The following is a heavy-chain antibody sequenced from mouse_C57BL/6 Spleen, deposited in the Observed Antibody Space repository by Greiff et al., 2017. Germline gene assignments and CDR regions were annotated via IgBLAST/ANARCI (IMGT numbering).Heavy chain of an antibody. Sequence: EVQLQQSGTVLARPGASVKMSCKTSGYTFTSYWMHWVKQRPGQGLEWIGAIYPGNSDTSYNQKFKGKAKLTAVTSASTAYIELSSLTKADSAVYVCTRDYGSSYWFAYWGQGTLVTVSA. J-gene: IGHJ3*01. CDR3: TRDYGSSYWFAY. V-gene: IGHV1-5*01. D-gene: IGHD1-1*01. CDR1: GYTFTSYW. CDR2: IYPGNSDT.